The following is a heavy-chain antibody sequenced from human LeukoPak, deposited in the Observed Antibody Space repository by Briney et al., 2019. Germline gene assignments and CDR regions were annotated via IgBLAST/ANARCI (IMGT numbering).Heavy chain of an antibody. CDR1: GYTFTSYD. CDR3: ARGIAAAGSFDY. J-gene: IGHJ4*02. CDR2: IIPIFGTA. V-gene: IGHV1-69*13. Sequence: SVKVSCKASGYTFTSYDINWVRQAPGQGLEWMGGIIPIFGTANYAQKFQGRVTITADESTSTAYMELSSLRSEDTAVYYCARGIAAAGSFDYWGQGTLVTVSS. D-gene: IGHD6-13*01.